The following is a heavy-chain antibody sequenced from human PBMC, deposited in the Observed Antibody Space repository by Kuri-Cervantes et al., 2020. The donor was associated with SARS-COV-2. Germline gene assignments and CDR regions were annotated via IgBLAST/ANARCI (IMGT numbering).Heavy chain of an antibody. D-gene: IGHD6-13*01. J-gene: IGHJ6*02. CDR3: ARDHMQPKGMDV. Sequence: ASVKVSCKASGYTFTSYGISWVGQAPGQGLEWMGWISAYNGNTNYAQKLQGRVTMTTDTSTSTAYMEMRSLRSDDTAVYYCARDHMQPKGMDVWGQGTTVTVSS. CDR2: ISAYNGNT. CDR1: GYTFTSYG. V-gene: IGHV1-18*04.